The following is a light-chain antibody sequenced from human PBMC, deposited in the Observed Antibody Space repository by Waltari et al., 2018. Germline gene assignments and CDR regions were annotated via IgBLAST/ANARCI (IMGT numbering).Light chain of an antibody. CDR3: SSYTSSSTVV. V-gene: IGLV2-14*03. CDR1: SSDVGGYTS. Sequence: QSALTQPASVSGSPGQSITISCTGTSSDVGGYTSVSCYQQHPGKAPKLMIYDVSNRPSGVSNRFSGSKSGNTASLTISGLQAEDEADYYCSSYTSSSTVVFGGGTKLTVL. J-gene: IGLJ2*01. CDR2: DVS.